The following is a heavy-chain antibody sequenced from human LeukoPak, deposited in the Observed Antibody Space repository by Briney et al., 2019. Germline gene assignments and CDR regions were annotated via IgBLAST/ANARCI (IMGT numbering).Heavy chain of an antibody. J-gene: IGHJ3*02. CDR2: ISSSGSTI. Sequence: LSLACAVYGGSFSGYYWSWNRQPPGEGLEWVSYISSSGSTIYYADSVKGRFSISRDNAKNSLYLQMNSLRAEDTAVYYCARDRGGCSSTSCSPAFDIWGQGTMVTVSS. V-gene: IGHV3-11*01. CDR1: GGSFSGYY. D-gene: IGHD2-2*01. CDR3: ARDRGGCSSTSCSPAFDI.